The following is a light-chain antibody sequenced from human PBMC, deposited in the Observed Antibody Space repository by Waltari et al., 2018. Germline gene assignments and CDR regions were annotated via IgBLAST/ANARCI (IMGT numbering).Light chain of an antibody. CDR3: SSYISSSTLEV. Sequence: QSAPTQPASVSGSPGQSITISCTGTSSDVGADIYVSRYQQRPGKAPKLRIFDVSNRPSGVSNRFSGSKSSNTASLTISGLQAEDEADYYCSSYISSSTLEVFGGGTSLTVL. J-gene: IGLJ2*01. CDR1: SSDVGADIY. CDR2: DVS. V-gene: IGLV2-14*03.